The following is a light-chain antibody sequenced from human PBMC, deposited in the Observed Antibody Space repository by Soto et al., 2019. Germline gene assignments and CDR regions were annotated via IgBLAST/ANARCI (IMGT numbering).Light chain of an antibody. J-gene: IGKJ5*01. CDR1: RTIDNY. CDR2: ATS. Sequence: IHMTHSPSSLSASLVYRVTITFLASRTIDNYLNWYQQKPGRAPELLVYATSSLQSGVPSRFTGGGSGTHFTLTISGLQPEDFATYFCQQSYNTPITFGQGTRLEIK. CDR3: QQSYNTPIT. V-gene: IGKV1-39*01.